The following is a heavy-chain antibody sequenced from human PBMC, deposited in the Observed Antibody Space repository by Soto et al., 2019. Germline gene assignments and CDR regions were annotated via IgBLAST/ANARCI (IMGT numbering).Heavy chain of an antibody. J-gene: IGHJ4*02. V-gene: IGHV1-69*13. CDR3: ARSLPSGYDSLDY. Sequence: GASVKVSCKGSGGTFSSYAISWVRQAPGQGLEWMGGIIPIFGTANYAQKFQGRVTITADESTSTAYMELSSLRSEDTAVYYCARSLPSGYDSLDYWGQGTLVTVSS. CDR1: GGTFSSYA. D-gene: IGHD5-12*01. CDR2: IIPIFGTA.